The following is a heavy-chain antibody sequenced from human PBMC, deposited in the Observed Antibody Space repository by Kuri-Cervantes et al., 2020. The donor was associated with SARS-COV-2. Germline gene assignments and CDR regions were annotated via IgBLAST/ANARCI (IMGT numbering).Heavy chain of an antibody. Sequence: ESLKISCSVSGGSVSSGSYYWSWIRQPPGKGLEWIGYISISGGTNYNPSLKSRVTISVDTSKNQFSLKLSSVTAADTAVYYCARDGRAITIFGVVTTGGMDVWGQGTTVTVSS. J-gene: IGHJ6*02. D-gene: IGHD3-3*01. CDR3: ARDGRAITIFGVVTTGGMDV. CDR1: GGSVSSGSYY. CDR2: ISISGGT. V-gene: IGHV4-61*01.